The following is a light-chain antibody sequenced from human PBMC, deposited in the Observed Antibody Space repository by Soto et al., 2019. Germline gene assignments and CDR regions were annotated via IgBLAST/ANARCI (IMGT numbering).Light chain of an antibody. Sequence: EIVLTHSPSTLSLSPGDRARLSCRARQNISSHLAWYQQNPGQAPRLLIYETSNRATGIPARFSGSGSGTDFTLTISSLEPEDFAVYYCQQRSNWPPAITFGQVTRLAI. J-gene: IGKJ5*01. V-gene: IGKV3-11*01. CDR1: QNISSH. CDR3: QQRSNWPPAIT. CDR2: ETS.